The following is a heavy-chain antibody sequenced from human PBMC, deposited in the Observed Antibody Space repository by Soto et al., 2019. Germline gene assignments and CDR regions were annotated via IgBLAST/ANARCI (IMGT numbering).Heavy chain of an antibody. CDR1: GLTMSTYA. CDR2: IAGVDI. CDR3: AKDHFKGNGIYDGFDV. J-gene: IGHJ3*01. V-gene: IGHV3-23*01. D-gene: IGHD1-20*01. Sequence: GGSLRLSCAGNGLTMSTYAMSWVRQAPGKGLEWVSTIAGVDIFYADSVQGRFTISIDNSKNLLFLQMHSLTADDTATYYCAKDHFKGNGIYDGFDVWGHGTTVTVSS.